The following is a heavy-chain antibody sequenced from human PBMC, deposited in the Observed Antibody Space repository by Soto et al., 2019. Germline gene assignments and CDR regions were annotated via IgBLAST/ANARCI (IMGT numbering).Heavy chain of an antibody. CDR2: IYSGGST. CDR3: ARVWIAARPTPPINYFDY. V-gene: IGHV3-53*01. Sequence: GGSLRLSCAASGFTVSSNYMSWVRQAPGKGLEWVSVIYSGGSTYYADSVKGRFTISRDNSKKTLYLQMNSLRAEDTAVYYCARVWIAARPTPPINYFDYRGQGTLVTVSS. J-gene: IGHJ4*02. D-gene: IGHD6-6*01. CDR1: GFTVSSNY.